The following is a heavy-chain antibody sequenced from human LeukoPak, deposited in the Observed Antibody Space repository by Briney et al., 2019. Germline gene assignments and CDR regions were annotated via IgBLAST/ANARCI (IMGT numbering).Heavy chain of an antibody. V-gene: IGHV1-18*01. D-gene: IGHD3-22*01. J-gene: IGHJ5*02. CDR3: ARDEARYSSGYYPNWFDP. CDR1: GYTFTSYG. Sequence: ASVKVSCKASGYTFTSYGISWVRQAPGQGLEWMGWISGYNGYTHYAHNLQGRVTMTTDTSTSTAYMELRSLRSDDAAVYYCARDEARYSSGYYPNWFDPWGQGTLVTVSS. CDR2: ISGYNGYT.